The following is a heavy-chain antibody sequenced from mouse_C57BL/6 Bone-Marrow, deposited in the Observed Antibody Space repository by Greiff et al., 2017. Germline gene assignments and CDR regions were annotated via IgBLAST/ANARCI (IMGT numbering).Heavy chain of an antibody. D-gene: IGHD1-1*01. CDR2: ISYDGSN. V-gene: IGHV3-6*01. J-gene: IGHJ4*01. Sequence: EVKLEESGPGLVKPSQSLSLTCSVTGYSITSGYYWNWIRQFPGNKLEWMGYISYDGSNNYNPSLKNRISITRDTSKNQFFLKLNSVTTEDTATYYCASLTTVVGGAMDYWGQGTSVTVSS. CDR1: GYSITSGYY. CDR3: ASLTTVVGGAMDY.